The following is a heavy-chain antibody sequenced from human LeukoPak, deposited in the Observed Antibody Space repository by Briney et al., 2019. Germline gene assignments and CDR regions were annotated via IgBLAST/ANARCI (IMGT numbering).Heavy chain of an antibody. Sequence: PGGSLRLSCAASGFTFSDYYMSWIRQAPGKGLEWVSYISSSGSTIYCADSVKGRFTISRDNAKNSLYLQMNSLRAEDTAVYYCARDGRGGSYDSSGYYYYYYYGMDVWGQGTTVTVSS. D-gene: IGHD3-22*01. CDR2: ISSSGSTI. J-gene: IGHJ6*02. CDR3: ARDGRGGSYDSSGYYYYYYYGMDV. V-gene: IGHV3-11*01. CDR1: GFTFSDYY.